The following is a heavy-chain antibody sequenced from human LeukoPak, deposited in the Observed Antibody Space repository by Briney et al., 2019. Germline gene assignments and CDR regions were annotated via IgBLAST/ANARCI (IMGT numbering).Heavy chain of an antibody. CDR3: ARMYGLRLGDPGDY. CDR2: ISAYNGNT. J-gene: IGHJ4*02. D-gene: IGHD3-16*01. Sequence: ASVKVSCKASGYTFTRHYMNWVRQAPGQGLEWMGWISAYNGNTNYAQKLQGRVTMTTDTSTSRAYMEMRSLRSDDPAVYYCARMYGLRLGDPGDYWGQGTLVTVSS. V-gene: IGHV1-18*04. CDR1: GYTFTRHY.